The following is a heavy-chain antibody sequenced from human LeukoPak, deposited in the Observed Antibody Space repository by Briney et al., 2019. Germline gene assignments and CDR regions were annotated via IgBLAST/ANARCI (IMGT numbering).Heavy chain of an antibody. J-gene: IGHJ4*02. Sequence: GGSLRLSCVASEFTFTSYGMSWVRQAPGKGLKWVSAISGSGGGTYYADSVKGRFTISRDNSKNTLYLQMNSLRAEDTAVYYCVRLSAMLRGPEPFYYFEHWGQGTLVTVSS. CDR3: VRLSAMLRGPEPFYYFEH. D-gene: IGHD3-10*01. V-gene: IGHV3-23*01. CDR1: EFTFTSYG. CDR2: ISGSGGGT.